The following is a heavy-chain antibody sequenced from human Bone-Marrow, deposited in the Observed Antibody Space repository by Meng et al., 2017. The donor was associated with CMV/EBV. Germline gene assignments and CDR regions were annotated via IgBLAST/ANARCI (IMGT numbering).Heavy chain of an antibody. Sequence: QLLQSGGGLEQPGGSLRLSCEASGLTFSTDSMTWVSQAPGKGLEWVSGINESGDRTYHADSVKGRFTISRDNSKNTLYLQMNSLRVEDTAIYYCVNRAWMDFWGQGNLVTVSS. CDR1: GLTFSTDS. CDR3: VNRAWMDF. D-gene: IGHD3/OR15-3a*01. V-gene: IGHV3-23*01. CDR2: INESGDRT. J-gene: IGHJ4*02.